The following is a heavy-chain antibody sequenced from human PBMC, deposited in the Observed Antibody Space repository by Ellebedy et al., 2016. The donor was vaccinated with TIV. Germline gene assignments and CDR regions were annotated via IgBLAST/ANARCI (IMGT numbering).Heavy chain of an antibody. D-gene: IGHD1-26*01. CDR3: ASPYSGSSGSDAFDI. CDR2: IYPGDSDT. CDR1: GYSFTSYW. V-gene: IGHV5-51*01. Sequence: GESLKISCKGSGYSFTSYWIGWVRQMPGKGLEWMGIIYPGDSDTRYSPSFQGQVTISADKSISTAYLQWSSLKASDTAMYYCASPYSGSSGSDAFDIWGQGTMVTVSS. J-gene: IGHJ3*02.